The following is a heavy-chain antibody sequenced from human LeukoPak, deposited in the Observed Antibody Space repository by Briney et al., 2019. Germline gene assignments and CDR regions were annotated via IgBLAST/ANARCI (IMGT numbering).Heavy chain of an antibody. J-gene: IGHJ4*02. Sequence: GGSLRLSCAASGFTFTDWYMSWIRQAPGKGLQWLSYISSSSSDTAYADSVKGRFTISRDNSKNTLYLQMNSLRAGDMAVYYCAKGLTTVTSDYWGQGTLVTVSS. D-gene: IGHD4-17*01. CDR2: ISSSSSDT. V-gene: IGHV3-11*06. CDR1: GFTFTDWY. CDR3: AKGLTTVTSDY.